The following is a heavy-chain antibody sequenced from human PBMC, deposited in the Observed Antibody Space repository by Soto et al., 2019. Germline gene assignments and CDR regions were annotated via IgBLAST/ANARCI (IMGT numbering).Heavy chain of an antibody. J-gene: IGHJ6*02. V-gene: IGHV3-21*01. CDR2: ISSSSSYI. Sequence: EVQLVESGGGLVKPGGSLRLSCAASGFTFSSYSMNWVRQAPGKGLEWVSAISSSSSYIYYADSVKGRFTISRDNAKNSRNLEMNSLRAEDTAVYYCAGGEEWLSSGMDVWGQGTTVTVSS. D-gene: IGHD3-3*01. CDR1: GFTFSSYS. CDR3: AGGEEWLSSGMDV.